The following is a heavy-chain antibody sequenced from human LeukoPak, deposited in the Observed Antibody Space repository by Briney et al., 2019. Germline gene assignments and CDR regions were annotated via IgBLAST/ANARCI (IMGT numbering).Heavy chain of an antibody. Sequence: GGSLRLSCAASGFILSTYAMNWVRQAPGKGLECVSTISGSGKNTYYADSVKGRFAISRDSSKNTLYLQINSLRAEDTAVYYCVKGREAYSGSYTPFDSWGQGTRVTVSS. D-gene: IGHD1-26*01. CDR2: ISGSGKNT. CDR1: GFILSTYA. V-gene: IGHV3-23*01. CDR3: VKGREAYSGSYTPFDS. J-gene: IGHJ4*02.